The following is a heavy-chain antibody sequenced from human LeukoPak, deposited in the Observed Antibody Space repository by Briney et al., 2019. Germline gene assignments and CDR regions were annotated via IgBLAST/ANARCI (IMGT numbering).Heavy chain of an antibody. V-gene: IGHV3-23*01. Sequence: GGSLRLSCAASGFTFSNYAMNWVRQAPGKGLEWVSAITSAGNTYYADSVEGRFTISRDSSKNTLYLQMNSLRSEDTAVYYCAKGGGPYHLPTDYWGQGTLVTVSS. CDR3: AKGGGPYHLPTDY. J-gene: IGHJ4*02. D-gene: IGHD2-2*01. CDR2: ITSAGNT. CDR1: GFTFSNYA.